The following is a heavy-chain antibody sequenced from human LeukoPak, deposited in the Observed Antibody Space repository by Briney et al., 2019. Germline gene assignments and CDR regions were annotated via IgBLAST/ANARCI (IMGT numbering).Heavy chain of an antibody. V-gene: IGHV3-74*01. J-gene: IGHJ4*02. Sequence: PGGSLRLSCAASGFTFSSYWMHWVRQAPGKGLVWVSRIDSDGSSTSYADSVKGRFTISRDNAKNTLYLQMNSLRAEDTAVYYCARDAGIAVAVDYWGQGTLVTVSS. D-gene: IGHD6-19*01. CDR3: ARDAGIAVAVDY. CDR2: IDSDGSST. CDR1: GFTFSSYW.